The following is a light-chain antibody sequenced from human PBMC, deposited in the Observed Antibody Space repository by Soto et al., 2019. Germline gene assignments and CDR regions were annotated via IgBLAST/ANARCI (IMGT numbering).Light chain of an antibody. CDR2: DNS. CDR3: ATWDSSLSVVL. J-gene: IGLJ2*01. Sequence: QSMLTQPPSVSAAPGQKVTISCYGSSSNIGNNYVSWYQHLPGTAPKLLIYDNSERPSGIPDRFSGSKSGTSATLGITGLQTGDEADYYCATWDSSLSVVLFGGGTKLTVL. V-gene: IGLV1-51*01. CDR1: SSNIGNNY.